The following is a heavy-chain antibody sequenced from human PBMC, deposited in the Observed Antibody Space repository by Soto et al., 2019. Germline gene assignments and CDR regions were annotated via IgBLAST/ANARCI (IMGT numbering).Heavy chain of an antibody. CDR2: IYYSGST. CDR1: GGSISSGDYY. V-gene: IGHV4-30-4*01. J-gene: IGHJ4*02. Sequence: QVQLQESGPGLVKPSQTLSLTCTVSGGSISSGDYYWSWIRQPPGKDLEWIGYIYYSGSTYYNPSLKSRVTISVDTSKNQFSLKLSSVTAADTAVYYCARVTGMVRGVIKYYFDYWGQGTLVTVSS. D-gene: IGHD3-10*01. CDR3: ARVTGMVRGVIKYYFDY.